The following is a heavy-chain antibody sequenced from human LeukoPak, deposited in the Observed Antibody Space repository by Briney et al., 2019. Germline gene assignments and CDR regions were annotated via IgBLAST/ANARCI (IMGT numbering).Heavy chain of an antibody. CDR2: LSYTGKT. CDR3: SKGYFEPLAH. Sequence: PSETLSLTCGVSGASVSNSHWSWIRQFPGKGLEWIGCLSYTGKTDYNPSLSSRVTISLGTSNNQVSLKLKSVTAADTAVYYCSKGYFEPLAHWGPGTLVTVSS. CDR1: GASVSNSH. D-gene: IGHD2/OR15-2a*01. V-gene: IGHV4-59*02. J-gene: IGHJ4*02.